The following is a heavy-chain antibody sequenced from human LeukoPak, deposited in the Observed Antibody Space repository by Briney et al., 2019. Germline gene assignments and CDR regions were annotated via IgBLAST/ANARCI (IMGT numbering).Heavy chain of an antibody. CDR2: ISGSGGST. CDR1: GFTFSSYA. D-gene: IGHD5-12*01. V-gene: IGHV3-23*01. J-gene: IGHJ4*02. Sequence: GGSLRLSCAASGFTFSSYAMSWVRQAPGKGLEWVSAISGSGGSTYYADSVKGRFTISRDNAKNSLYLQMNSLRAEDTAVYYCASGYDFSDYWGQGTLVTVSS. CDR3: ASGYDFSDY.